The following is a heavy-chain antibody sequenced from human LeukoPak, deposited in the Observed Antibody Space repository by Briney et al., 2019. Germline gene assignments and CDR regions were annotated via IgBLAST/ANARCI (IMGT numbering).Heavy chain of an antibody. J-gene: IGHJ5*02. V-gene: IGHV1-2*02. CDR2: INPNSGGT. CDR1: GYTFTGYY. Sequence: APVKVSRKASGYTFTGYYMHWVGQAPGQGLEWMGWINPNSGGTNYAQKFQGRVTMTRDTSISTAYMELSRLRSDDTAVYYCANGNYSYGHQDWFDPWGQGTLVTVSS. D-gene: IGHD5-18*01. CDR3: ANGNYSYGHQDWFDP.